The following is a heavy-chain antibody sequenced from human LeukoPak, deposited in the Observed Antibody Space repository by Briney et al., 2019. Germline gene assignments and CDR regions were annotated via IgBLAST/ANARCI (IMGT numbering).Heavy chain of an antibody. CDR1: GYTFTSYY. V-gene: IGHV1-2*06. D-gene: IGHD5-24*01. CDR3: ARRGGDGYNLRYFDY. Sequence: ASVKVSCKASGYTFTSYYMHWVRQAPGQGLEWMGRINPNSGGTNYAQKFQGRITMTRDTSVSTAYMELSRLRSGDTAVYYCARRGGDGYNLRYFDYWGQGTLVTVSS. J-gene: IGHJ4*02. CDR2: INPNSGGT.